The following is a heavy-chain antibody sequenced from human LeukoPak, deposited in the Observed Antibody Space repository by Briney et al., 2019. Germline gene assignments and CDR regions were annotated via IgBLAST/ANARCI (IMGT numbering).Heavy chain of an antibody. CDR2: IIPIFGTA. CDR1: GGTFSSYA. D-gene: IGHD2-2*01. V-gene: IGHV1-69*13. CDR3: AREPYCSSTSCPYYFDY. J-gene: IGHJ4*02. Sequence: ASVKVSCKASGGTFSSYAISWVRQAPGQGLEWMGGIIPIFGTANYAQKFQGRVTITADESTSTAYMELSSLRSEDTAVYYCAREPYCSSTSCPYYFDYWGQGTLVTVSS.